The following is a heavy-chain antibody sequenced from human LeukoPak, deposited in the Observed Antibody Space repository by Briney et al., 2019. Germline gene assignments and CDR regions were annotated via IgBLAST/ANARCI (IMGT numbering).Heavy chain of an antibody. CDR3: AKAFYDILTGFPN. CDR1: GFTFCSYG. CDR2: ISYDGSNK. V-gene: IGHV3-30*18. D-gene: IGHD3-9*01. J-gene: IGHJ4*02. Sequence: GGSLRLSCAASGFTFCSYGMHWVRQAPGKGLEWVAVISYDGSNKYYADSVKGRFTISRDNSKNTLYLQMNSLRAEDTAVYYCAKAFYDILTGFPNWGQGTLVTVSS.